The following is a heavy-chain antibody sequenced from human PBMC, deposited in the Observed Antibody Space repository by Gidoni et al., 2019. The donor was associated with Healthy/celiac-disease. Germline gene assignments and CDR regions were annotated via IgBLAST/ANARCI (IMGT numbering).Heavy chain of an antibody. D-gene: IGHD3-3*01. CDR1: GFTFSSYG. CDR3: AKDGGLYYDFWSGYYREHFDY. CDR2: ISYDGSNK. J-gene: IGHJ4*02. V-gene: IGHV3-30*18. Sequence: QVQLVESGGGVVQPGRSLRLSCAASGFTFSSYGMHWVRQAPGKGLEWVAVISYDGSNKYYADSVKGRFTISRDNSENTLYLQMNSLRAEDTAVYYCAKDGGLYYDFWSGYYREHFDYWGQGTLVTVSS.